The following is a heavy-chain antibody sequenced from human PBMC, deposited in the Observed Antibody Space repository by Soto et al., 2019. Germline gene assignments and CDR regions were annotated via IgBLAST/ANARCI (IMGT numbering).Heavy chain of an antibody. J-gene: IGHJ3*02. CDR3: ACLFPYCGGDCYSVGAFDI. V-gene: IGHV4-39*01. CDR2: VFYRGGT. CDR1: GGSIITDNYY. Sequence: QLQLQESGPGLVKPSETLSLTCTVSGGSIITDNYYWAWIRQPPGKGLDWIGSVFYRGGTYYNPSRERRVAISTDTSKNQYSLKLTSVTAEDTASYYCACLFPYCGGDCYSVGAFDIWGQGTLVTVSS. D-gene: IGHD2-21*02.